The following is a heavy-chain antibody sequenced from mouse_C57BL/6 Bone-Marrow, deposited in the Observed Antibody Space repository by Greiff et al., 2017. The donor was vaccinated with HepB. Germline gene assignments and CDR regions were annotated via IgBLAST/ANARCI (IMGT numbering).Heavy chain of an antibody. V-gene: IGHV1-55*01. CDR2: IYPGSGST. CDR3: ARQCYYYGSSYGY. CDR1: GYTFTSYW. Sequence: QVQLQQPGAELVKPGASVKMSCKASGYTFTSYWITWVKQRPGQGLEWIGDIYPGSGSTNYNEKFKSKAKLTVDTSSSTAYMQLSSLTSEDSAVYYCARQCYYYGSSYGYWGQGTTLTVSS. D-gene: IGHD1-1*01. J-gene: IGHJ2*01.